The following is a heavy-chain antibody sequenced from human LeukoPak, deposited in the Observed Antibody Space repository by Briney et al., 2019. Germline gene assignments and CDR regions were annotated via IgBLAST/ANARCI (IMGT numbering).Heavy chain of an antibody. J-gene: IGHJ4*02. CDR3: ARDWLGLDFDY. D-gene: IGHD5-12*01. CDR1: GFTVSSNY. Sequence: PGGSLRLSCAASGFTVSSNYMSWVRQAPGKGLEWVANIKQHGSEKYYVDSVKGRFTISRDNAKNSLYLQMNNLRAEDTAVYYCARDWLGLDFDYWGQGTLVTVSS. CDR2: IKQHGSEK. V-gene: IGHV3-7*01.